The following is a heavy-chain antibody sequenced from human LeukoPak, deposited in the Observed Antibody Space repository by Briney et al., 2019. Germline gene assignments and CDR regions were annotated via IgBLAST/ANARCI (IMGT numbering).Heavy chain of an antibody. CDR2: IIPIFGTA. Sequence: SVKVSCKASGGTFSSYAVSWVRQAPGQGLEWMGGIIPIFGTANYAQKFQGRVTITADESTSTAYVELSSPRSEDTAVYYCARDHTAMAKDYYYGMDVWGKGTTVTVSS. CDR3: ARDHTAMAKDYYYGMDV. J-gene: IGHJ6*04. D-gene: IGHD5-18*01. CDR1: GGTFSSYA. V-gene: IGHV1-69*13.